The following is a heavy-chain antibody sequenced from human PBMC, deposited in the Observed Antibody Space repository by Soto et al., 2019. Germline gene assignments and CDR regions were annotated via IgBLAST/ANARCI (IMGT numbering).Heavy chain of an antibody. CDR1: GGSFSGYY. D-gene: IGHD3-16*02. Sequence: SETLSLTCAVYGGSFSGYYWSWIRQPPGKGLEWIGEINHSGSTNYNPSLKSRVTISVDTSKNQFSLKLSSVTAADTAVYYCARDKYVWGSYRRNWFDPWGQGTLVTVSS. CDR3: ARDKYVWGSYRRNWFDP. CDR2: INHSGST. V-gene: IGHV4-34*01. J-gene: IGHJ5*02.